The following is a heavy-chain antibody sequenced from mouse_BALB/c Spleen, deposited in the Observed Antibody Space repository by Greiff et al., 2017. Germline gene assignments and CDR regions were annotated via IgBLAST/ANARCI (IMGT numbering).Heavy chain of an antibody. CDR1: GFNIKDYY. V-gene: IGHV14-4*02. CDR3: NFYRYDGAY. CDR2: IDPENGDT. J-gene: IGHJ2*01. D-gene: IGHD2-14*01. Sequence: EVQLQQSGAELVRSGASVKLSCTASGFNIKDYYMHWVKQRPEQGLEWIGWIDPENGDTEYAPKFQGKATMTADTSSNTAYLQLSSLTSEDTAVYYCNFYRYDGAYWGQGTTLTVSS.